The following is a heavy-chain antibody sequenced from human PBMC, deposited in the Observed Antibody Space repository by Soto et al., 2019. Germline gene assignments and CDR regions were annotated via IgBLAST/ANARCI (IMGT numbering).Heavy chain of an antibody. J-gene: IGHJ6*02. CDR3: ATGTTTSAFSAMDV. Sequence: QVQLVESGGGVVQPGRSLRLSCAASGFTFSNKAMDWVRQAPGKGLEWVAVISYDGSNKYIAESVKGRFTISRDNSKNTLFLQMNSLRAEDTAVYYCATGTTTSAFSAMDVWGQGTTVTVSS. D-gene: IGHD1-1*01. CDR1: GFTFSNKA. CDR2: ISYDGSNK. V-gene: IGHV3-30-3*01.